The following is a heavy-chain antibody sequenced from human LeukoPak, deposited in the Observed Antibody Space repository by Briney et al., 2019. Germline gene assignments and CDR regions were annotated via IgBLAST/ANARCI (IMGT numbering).Heavy chain of an antibody. D-gene: IGHD4-11*01. CDR3: ARGQPHSNHLDY. Sequence: GASVKVSCKASGYTFTGYDINWVRQATGQGLEWMGWMNPNTGNTGYAQQFQGRVTITRSTSISTAYMELSSLRSEDTAVYYCARGQPHSNHLDYWGQGTLVTVSS. J-gene: IGHJ4*02. CDR2: MNPNTGNT. CDR1: GYTFTGYD. V-gene: IGHV1-8*03.